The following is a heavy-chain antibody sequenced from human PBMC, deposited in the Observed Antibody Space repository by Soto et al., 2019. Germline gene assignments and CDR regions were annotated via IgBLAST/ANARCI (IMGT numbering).Heavy chain of an antibody. D-gene: IGHD6-6*01. J-gene: IGHJ6*01. Sequence: SVKVCFKASGGPFSSYAISLVRQAPGQGLEWMGGIIPIFGTANYAQKFQGRVTITADESASTAYMELSSLRSEDTAVYYCARAYSSSPQNHLYYYGMDVWGQGTPVTVSS. V-gene: IGHV1-69*13. CDR2: IIPIFGTA. CDR3: ARAYSSSPQNHLYYYGMDV. CDR1: GGPFSSYA.